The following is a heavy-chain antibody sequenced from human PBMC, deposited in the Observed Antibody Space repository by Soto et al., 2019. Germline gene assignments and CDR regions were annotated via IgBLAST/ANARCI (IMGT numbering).Heavy chain of an antibody. CDR1: GGSISSSNC. CDR3: ARGLYGGNFDY. V-gene: IGHV4-4*02. J-gene: IGHJ4*02. Sequence: SETLSLTCAVSGGSISSSNCGSCGRQPPGKGLEWIGEIYHSGSTNYNPSLKSRVTISVDKSKNQFSLRLTSVTAADTAIYYCARGLYGGNFDYWGQGTPVTVSS. D-gene: IGHD4-17*01. CDR2: IYHSGST.